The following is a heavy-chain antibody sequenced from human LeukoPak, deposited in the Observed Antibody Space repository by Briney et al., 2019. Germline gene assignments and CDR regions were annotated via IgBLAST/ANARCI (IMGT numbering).Heavy chain of an antibody. Sequence: GGLALLVCPASGSAFSVYVMSWPRQPPGKGLERVSNINANNGTTSYEASVRGRITITRANSKNTLYLQLNTLRADDTATYYCAKPIGGGLALTAVRFHPWG. D-gene: IGHD6-19*01. CDR1: GSAFSVYV. V-gene: IGHV3-23*01. CDR2: INANNGTT. CDR3: AKPIGGGLALTAVRFHP. J-gene: IGHJ5*02.